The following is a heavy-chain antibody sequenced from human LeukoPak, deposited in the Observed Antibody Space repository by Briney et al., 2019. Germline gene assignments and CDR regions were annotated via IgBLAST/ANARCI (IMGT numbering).Heavy chain of an antibody. Sequence: GGSLRLSCAVSGLSVSTTNMGWVRQSPEKGLEWVSLIYSGSGTYYIDSVKGRFTVSRDNSKNMLYLQMNSLRAEDTAVYYCAKVFHGSNWSPFEYWGKGILVTVSA. D-gene: IGHD6-13*01. J-gene: IGHJ4*02. CDR1: GLSVSTTN. CDR3: AKVFHGSNWSPFEY. CDR2: IYSGSGT. V-gene: IGHV3-53*01.